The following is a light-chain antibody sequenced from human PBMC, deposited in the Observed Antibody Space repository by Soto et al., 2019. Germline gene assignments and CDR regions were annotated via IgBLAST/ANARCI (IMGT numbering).Light chain of an antibody. V-gene: IGLV1-44*01. CDR1: SSNIGSNT. J-gene: IGLJ1*01. CDR3: AVWDDSLNGYV. Sequence: QLVLTQPPSKSGTPGQRVTISCSGSSSNIGSNTVNWYQQLPGAAPKLLIQSNNQRPSGVPARFSGSQSGTSASLAISGLQSEDEADYYCAVWDDSLNGYVFGTGTKLTVL. CDR2: SNN.